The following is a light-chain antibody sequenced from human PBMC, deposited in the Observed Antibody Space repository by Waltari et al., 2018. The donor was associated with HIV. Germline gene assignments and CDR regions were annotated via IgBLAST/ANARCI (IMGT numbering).Light chain of an antibody. CDR1: SGAVGCYNF. Sequence: QSALTQPASVSGSPGQSITISCTGTSGAVGCYNFVSWYQQHPGKAPKLIIYEVTYRPSGVSDRFSGSKSGNTASLTISGLQAEDEADYYCCSYTSSNTYDFGTGTTVTVL. J-gene: IGLJ1*01. V-gene: IGLV2-14*03. CDR3: CSYTSSNTYD. CDR2: EVT.